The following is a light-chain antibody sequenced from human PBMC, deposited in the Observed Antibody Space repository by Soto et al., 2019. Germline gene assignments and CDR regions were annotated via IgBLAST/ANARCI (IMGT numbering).Light chain of an antibody. CDR2: EVT. Sequence: QSALTQPPSASGSPGQSVTISCTRTSSDVGAYNYVSWYQQYAGKAPKLVIYEVTKRPSGVPDRFSGSKSANTASLTVSGLQAEDEADYYCSSFASSNTWVFGGGTKLTVL. J-gene: IGLJ3*02. CDR1: SSDVGAYNY. CDR3: SSFASSNTWV. V-gene: IGLV2-8*01.